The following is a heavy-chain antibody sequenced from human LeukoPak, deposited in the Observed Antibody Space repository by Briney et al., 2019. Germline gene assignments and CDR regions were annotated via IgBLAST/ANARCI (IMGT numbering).Heavy chain of an antibody. D-gene: IGHD6-19*01. CDR3: ARDGGSAWFLDY. Sequence: PGGSLRLSCAASGFTVSRNYMSWVRQAPGKGLEWVSYISSSGNTTYNADSVKGRFSITRDNAKNSLYLQMNSLRAEDTAVYYCARDGGSAWFLDYWGQGTLVTVSS. CDR2: ISSSGNTT. CDR1: GFTVSRNY. J-gene: IGHJ4*02. V-gene: IGHV3-11*04.